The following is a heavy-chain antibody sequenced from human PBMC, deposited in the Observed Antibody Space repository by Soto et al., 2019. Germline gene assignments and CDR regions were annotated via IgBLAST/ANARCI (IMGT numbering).Heavy chain of an antibody. J-gene: IGHJ6*02. CDR3: ARGGADHYNYGFDV. V-gene: IGHV3-23*05. Sequence: PXGSLRLSCAASGFTLPTYAMTWVRQAPGKGLEWVSSMNGAATSTSYADSVKGRFTTSRDTSRNTLYLDMRILRPEDTAVYYCARGGADHYNYGFDVWGQGTTVTVSS. D-gene: IGHD3-10*01. CDR2: MNGAATST. CDR1: GFTLPTYA.